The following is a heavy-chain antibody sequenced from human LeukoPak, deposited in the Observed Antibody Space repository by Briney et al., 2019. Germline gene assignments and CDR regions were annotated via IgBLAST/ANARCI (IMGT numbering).Heavy chain of an antibody. J-gene: IGHJ4*02. V-gene: IGHV3-74*01. CDR2: ISADGSSF. CDR3: ARGYGSSWLYFDY. D-gene: IGHD6-13*01. Sequence: GGSLRLSCAASGFTFSASWMHWVRRVPGKGLVWVSRISADGSSFSYADSVKGRFTISRDNAKNTLYLQMNSLRAEDTAVYHCARGYGSSWLYFDYWGQGTPITVSS. CDR1: GFTFSASW.